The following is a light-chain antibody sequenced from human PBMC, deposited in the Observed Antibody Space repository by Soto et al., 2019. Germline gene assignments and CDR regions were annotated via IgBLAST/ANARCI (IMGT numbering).Light chain of an antibody. CDR2: DVS. J-gene: IGLJ1*01. Sequence: QSALTQPASVSGSPGQSITISCTGTSSDVGAYNFVSWYQQHPGKVPKLMIFDVSSRPSGVSDRFSGSKSGNTASLTISGLQAEDEGDYYCSSYTSSSTQVFGSGTKRNVL. V-gene: IGLV2-14*03. CDR1: SSDVGAYNF. CDR3: SSYTSSSTQV.